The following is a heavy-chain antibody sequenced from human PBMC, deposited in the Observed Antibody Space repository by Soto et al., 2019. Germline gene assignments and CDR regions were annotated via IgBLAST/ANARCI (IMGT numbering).Heavy chain of an antibody. CDR3: TRDLPPYINGDTSWFDP. Sequence: ASVKVSCKASGYTFTGYAMHWVRQAPGQSLEWMGWINAGNGNTKYSQEFQGRVTINPDTSKNQFSLQLNSVTPEDTAVYYCTRDLPPYINGDTSWFDPWGQGTLVTVSS. D-gene: IGHD7-27*01. CDR1: GYTFTGYA. CDR2: INAGNGNT. V-gene: IGHV1-3*03. J-gene: IGHJ5*02.